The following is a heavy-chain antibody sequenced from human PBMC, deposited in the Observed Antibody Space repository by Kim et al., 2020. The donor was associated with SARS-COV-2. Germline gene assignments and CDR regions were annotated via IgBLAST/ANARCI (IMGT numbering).Heavy chain of an antibody. Sequence: GGSLRLSCAASGFTFSSYAMSWVRQAPGKGLEWVSGFSGSTSSTYYADSVQGRFTISRDNSKNTLYLQMNSLRAEDTAVYYCAKGKMVVGATSVDYWGQGPLVAVSS. D-gene: IGHD1-26*01. V-gene: IGHV3-23*01. CDR1: GFTFSSYA. CDR2: FSGSTSST. J-gene: IGHJ4*02. CDR3: AKGKMVVGATSVDY.